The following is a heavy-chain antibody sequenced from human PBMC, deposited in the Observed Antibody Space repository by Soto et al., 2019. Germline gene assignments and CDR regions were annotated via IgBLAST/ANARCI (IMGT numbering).Heavy chain of an antibody. CDR1: GFTFSGYG. V-gene: IGHV3-30*18. D-gene: IGHD2-21*01. CDR2: ISYDGNNK. CDR3: AKDFNPLSPDSYFDY. J-gene: IGHJ4*02. Sequence: QVQLVESGGGVVQPGRSLRLSCAASGFTFSGYGMHWVHQAPGKGLQWVAYISYDGNNKYYADSVKGRFTMSRDNSKNTLYLQMNSLRAEDTAVYYCAKDFNPLSPDSYFDYWGQGTLVTVSS.